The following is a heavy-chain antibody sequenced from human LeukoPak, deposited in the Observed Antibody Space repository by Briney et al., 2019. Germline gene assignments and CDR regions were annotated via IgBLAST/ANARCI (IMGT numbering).Heavy chain of an antibody. D-gene: IGHD6-19*01. CDR3: ARVGYGSGWYFFDY. CDR1: GFTFSTYS. CDR2: ITSSSNII. J-gene: IGHJ4*02. Sequence: GRSLRLSCAASGFTFSTYSMNWVRQAPGKGLEWVSYITSSSNIIEYEDSVKGRFTISRDNAKNSLYLQMNSLRAEDTAVYYCARVGYGSGWYFFDYWGQGTRVTVSS. V-gene: IGHV3-48*01.